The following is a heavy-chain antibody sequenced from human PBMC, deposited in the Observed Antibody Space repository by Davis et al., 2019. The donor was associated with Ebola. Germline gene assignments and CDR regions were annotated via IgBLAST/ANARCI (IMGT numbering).Heavy chain of an antibody. J-gene: IGHJ4*02. Sequence: WGSLRLSCKGSGYTFTTYWIGWLRQMPGKGLEWMGIIYPGDSDTRYSPSFQGQVTISADKSISTAYLQWSSLKASDTAMYYCARRGGWSGAFLDYWGQGTLVTVSS. V-gene: IGHV5-51*01. D-gene: IGHD3-3*02. CDR1: GYTFTTYW. CDR2: IYPGDSDT. CDR3: ARRGGWSGAFLDY.